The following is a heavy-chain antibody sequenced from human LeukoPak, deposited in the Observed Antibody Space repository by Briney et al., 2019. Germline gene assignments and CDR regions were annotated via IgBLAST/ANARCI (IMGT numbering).Heavy chain of an antibody. CDR2: ISGSGGST. J-gene: IGHJ4*02. CDR1: GFTFSSYA. D-gene: IGHD6-19*01. Sequence: GGSLRLSCAASGFTFSSYAMSWVRQAPGKGLEWVSAISGSGGSTYYADSVKGRFTISRDNSKNTLYLQMNSLRAEDTAVYYCVASGWYAPFDYWGQGTLVTVSS. CDR3: VASGWYAPFDY. V-gene: IGHV3-23*01.